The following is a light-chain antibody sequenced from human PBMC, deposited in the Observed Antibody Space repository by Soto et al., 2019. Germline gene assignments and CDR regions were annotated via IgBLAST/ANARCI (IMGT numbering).Light chain of an antibody. CDR1: EDISNY. CDR2: DAS. V-gene: IGKV1-33*01. Sequence: DIQMTQSPSSLSASVGERVTITCRANEDISNYLNWYQQKPGRAPKLLIYDASTLETGVPSRFSGSESGTHFTFPITSLQPEDEGTYYCQHYENLRLHTFGPGTKL. J-gene: IGKJ2*01. CDR3: QHYENLRLHT.